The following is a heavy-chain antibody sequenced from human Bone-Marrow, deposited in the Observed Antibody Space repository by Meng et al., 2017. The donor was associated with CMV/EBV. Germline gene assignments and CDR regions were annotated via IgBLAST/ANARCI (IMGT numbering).Heavy chain of an antibody. D-gene: IGHD2-2*01. V-gene: IGHV1-8*01. J-gene: IGHJ4*02. CDR2: MNPNSGNT. Sequence: ASVKVSCKASGYTFSSYDINWVRQATGQGLEWMGWMNPNSGNTGYAQKFQGRVTMTRNTSISTAYMELSSLRSEDTAVYYCARGMYPLGYCSSTSCLGYFDYWGQGTLVTVSS. CDR1: GYTFSSYD. CDR3: ARGMYPLGYCSSTSCLGYFDY.